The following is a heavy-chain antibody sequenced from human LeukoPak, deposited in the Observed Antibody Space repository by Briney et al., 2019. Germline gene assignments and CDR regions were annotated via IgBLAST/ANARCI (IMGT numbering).Heavy chain of an antibody. J-gene: IGHJ6*02. CDR1: GGSISSYY. Sequence: SETLSHTCTVSGGSISSYYWSWIRQPAGKGLEWIGRIYTSGSTNYNPSLKSRVTMSVDTSKNQFSLKLSSVTAADTAVYYCARSSGLKTAAATYYYYYGMDVWGQGTTVTVSS. D-gene: IGHD6-13*01. CDR3: ARSSGLKTAAATYYYYYGMDV. V-gene: IGHV4-4*07. CDR2: IYTSGST.